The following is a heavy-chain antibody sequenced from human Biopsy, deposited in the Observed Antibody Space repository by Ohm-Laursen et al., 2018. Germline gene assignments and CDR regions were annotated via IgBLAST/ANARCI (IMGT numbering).Heavy chain of an antibody. J-gene: IGHJ4*02. CDR2: ISGSGTTI. CDR1: GFTFSDYY. V-gene: IGHV3-11*01. CDR3: ARDGAGSYHDY. D-gene: IGHD3-10*01. Sequence: GSLRLSCTASGFTFSDYYMSWIRRAPGKGLEWLSYISGSGTTIFYADSVKGRFTVSRDNAKNSLYLQMNSLTVEDTAVYYCARDGAGSYHDYWGQGTLVTVSS.